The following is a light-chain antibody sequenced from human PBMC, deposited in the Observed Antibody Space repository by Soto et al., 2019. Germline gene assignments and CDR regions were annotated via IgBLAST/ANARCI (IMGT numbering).Light chain of an antibody. Sequence: EIVLTQSPDTLSLSPGERATLSCRASQSIPSNHLACYQEKPGQVPSLLFYDASNRATGIQDRFSGSGSGTVFTLIIDRLEPEDFVVYYCQQYGNSFTFGGGTKVEIK. J-gene: IGKJ4*01. CDR1: QSIPSNH. V-gene: IGKV3-20*01. CDR3: QQYGNSFT. CDR2: DAS.